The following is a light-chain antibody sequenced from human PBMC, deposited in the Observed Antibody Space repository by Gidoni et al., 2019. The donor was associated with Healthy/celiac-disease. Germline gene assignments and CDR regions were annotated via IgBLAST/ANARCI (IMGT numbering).Light chain of an antibody. CDR2: GAA. CDR3: QQYGSSLWT. Sequence: IVLTQSPGTLSLSPGERATLFCRASQSVSSSYLAWYQQKPGQAPRLLIYGAASRATGIPDRFSGSGSATDFTLTISRLEPEDFAVYYCQQYGSSLWTFXQXTKVEIK. CDR1: QSVSSSY. J-gene: IGKJ1*01. V-gene: IGKV3-20*01.